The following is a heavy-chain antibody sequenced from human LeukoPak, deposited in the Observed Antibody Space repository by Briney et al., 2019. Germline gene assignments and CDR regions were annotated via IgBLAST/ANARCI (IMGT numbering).Heavy chain of an antibody. V-gene: IGHV3-30-3*01. Sequence: GGSLRLSCAASGFTFSSYAMHWVRQAPGKGLEWLAVISYDGSNKYYADSVKGRFTISRDNSKNTLYLQMNSLRAEDTAVYYCAKGPSDIVVSYYGMDVWGQGTTVTVSS. D-gene: IGHD5-12*01. J-gene: IGHJ6*02. CDR3: AKGPSDIVVSYYGMDV. CDR2: ISYDGSNK. CDR1: GFTFSSYA.